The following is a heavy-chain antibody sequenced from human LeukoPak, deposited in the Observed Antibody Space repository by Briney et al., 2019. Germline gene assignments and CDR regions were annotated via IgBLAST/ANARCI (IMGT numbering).Heavy chain of an antibody. CDR2: IKQDGSQK. CDR3: ATYKLYDTRSHSVRGDY. D-gene: IGHD3-22*01. V-gene: IGHV3-7*01. Sequence: PGGSLRLSCAASGFTFSVSWMSWVRQAPGKGLEWVANIKQDGSQKNDVDSVKGRFTISRDNAKNSLYLQMNSLRAEDTAVYYCATYKLYDTRSHSVRGDYWGQGTLVTVSS. J-gene: IGHJ4*02. CDR1: GFTFSVSW.